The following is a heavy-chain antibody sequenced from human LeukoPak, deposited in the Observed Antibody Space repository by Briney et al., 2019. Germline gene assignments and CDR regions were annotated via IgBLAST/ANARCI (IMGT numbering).Heavy chain of an antibody. CDR3: ARGIGTYYDSSGYSC. Sequence: SETLSLTCTVSGGSISSYYWGWIRQPPRKGLEWIGYIYYSGSTNYNPSLKSRVTISVDTSKNQFSLKLSSVTAADTAVYYCARGIGTYYDSSGYSCWGQGTLVTVSS. CDR2: IYYSGST. CDR1: GGSISSYY. V-gene: IGHV4-59*01. D-gene: IGHD3-22*01. J-gene: IGHJ4*02.